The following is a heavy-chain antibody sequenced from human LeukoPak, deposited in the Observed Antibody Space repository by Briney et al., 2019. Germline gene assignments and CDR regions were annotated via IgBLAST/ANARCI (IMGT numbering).Heavy chain of an antibody. D-gene: IGHD2-2*01. CDR3: AKDPTFLDLGYCSSTSCYHHYFDY. V-gene: IGHV3-30*02. CDR2: IRYDGSNK. CDR1: GFTFSSYG. J-gene: IGHJ4*02. Sequence: PGGSLRLSCAASGFTFSSYGMHWVRQAPGKGLEGVAFIRYDGSNKYYADSVKGRFTISRDNSKNTLYLQMNSLRAEDTAVYYCAKDPTFLDLGYCSSTSCYHHYFDYWGQGTLVTVSS.